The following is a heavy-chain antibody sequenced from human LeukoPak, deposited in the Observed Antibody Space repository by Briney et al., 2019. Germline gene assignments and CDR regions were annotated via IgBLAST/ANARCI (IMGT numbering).Heavy chain of an antibody. D-gene: IGHD6-25*01. Sequence: GGSLRLSCAASGFTVSSNYMSWVRQAPGKGLEWVSSISSSSSYIYYADSVKGRFTISRDNAKNSLYLQMNSLRAEDTAVYYCARGGSAVLDYMDVWGKGTTVTVSS. CDR2: ISSSSSYI. V-gene: IGHV3-21*01. J-gene: IGHJ6*03. CDR1: GFTVSSNY. CDR3: ARGGSAVLDYMDV.